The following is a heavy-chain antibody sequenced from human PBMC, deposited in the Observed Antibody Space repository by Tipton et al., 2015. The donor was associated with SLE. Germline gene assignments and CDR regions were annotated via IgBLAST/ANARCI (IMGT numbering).Heavy chain of an antibody. CDR2: IYYSGNT. D-gene: IGHD3-10*01. CDR3: ARAADEFSDYGLDV. J-gene: IGHJ6*02. V-gene: IGHV4-59*11. CDR1: GGSISSHY. Sequence: TLSLTCTVSGGSISSHYWSWIRQPPGKGLEWIGYIYYSGNTNYSPSLKSRVTISVDTSKNQLSLKLSSVTAADTAVYYCARAADEFSDYGLDVWGQGTTVTVSS.